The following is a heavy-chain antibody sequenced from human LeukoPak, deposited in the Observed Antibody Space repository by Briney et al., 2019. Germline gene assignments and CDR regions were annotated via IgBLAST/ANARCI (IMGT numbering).Heavy chain of an antibody. V-gene: IGHV4-59*08. CDR1: GVPISSYS. Sequence: PSETLSLTRTVSGVPISSYSWSWIRQPPGRGLEWIGQIYYTGTTNYYPSLRSRVTISEDTSTNQFSLNLHSVTAADTAVYYCARQIETAGTVFDYWGQGTLVTVSS. CDR3: ARQIETAGTVFDY. D-gene: IGHD6-13*01. CDR2: IYYTGTT. J-gene: IGHJ4*02.